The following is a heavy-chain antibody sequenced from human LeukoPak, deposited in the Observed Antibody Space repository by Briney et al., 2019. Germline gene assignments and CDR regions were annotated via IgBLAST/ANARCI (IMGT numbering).Heavy chain of an antibody. D-gene: IGHD3-10*01. Sequence: SETLSLTCTVSGGSISSYYWSWIRQPAGKGLEWVGRINTSGSTNYNPSLKSRGTMSVDTSKNQFSLKLSSVTAADTAVYYCARVPTYYYGSGSYARKHYYYYMDVWGKGTTVTVSS. V-gene: IGHV4-4*07. CDR3: ARVPTYYYGSGSYARKHYYYYMDV. CDR1: GGSISSYY. J-gene: IGHJ6*03. CDR2: INTSGST.